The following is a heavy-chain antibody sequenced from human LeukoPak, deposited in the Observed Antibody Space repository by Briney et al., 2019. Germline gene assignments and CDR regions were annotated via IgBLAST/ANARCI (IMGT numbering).Heavy chain of an antibody. D-gene: IGHD6-13*01. CDR2: ISGSGGST. CDR1: GFTVSSNY. CDR3: AKGSIAAAGPTDY. V-gene: IGHV3-23*01. J-gene: IGHJ4*02. Sequence: GGSLRLSCAASGFTVSSNYMGWVRQAPGKGLEWVSAISGSGGSTYYADSVKGRFTISRDNSKNTLYLQMNSLRAEDTAVYYCAKGSIAAAGPTDYWGQGTLVTVSS.